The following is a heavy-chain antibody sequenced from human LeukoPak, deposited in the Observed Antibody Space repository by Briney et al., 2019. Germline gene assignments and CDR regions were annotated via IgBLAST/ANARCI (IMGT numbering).Heavy chain of an antibody. V-gene: IGHV4-30-4*08. J-gene: IGHJ4*02. CDR1: GGSISSGDYY. CDR3: ARSFNWNYRRVELDY. Sequence: SQTLSLTCTVSGGSISSGDYYWSWIRQPPGKGLEWFGYIYYGGSTYYNPSLKGRVTISVDTSKNQFSLKLSSVTAADTAVYYCARSFNWNYRRVELDYWGQGTLVTVSS. D-gene: IGHD1-7*01. CDR2: IYYGGST.